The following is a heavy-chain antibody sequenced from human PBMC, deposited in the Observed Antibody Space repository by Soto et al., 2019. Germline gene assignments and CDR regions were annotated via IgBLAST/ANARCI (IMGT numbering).Heavy chain of an antibody. Sequence: PGGSLRLSCAASGFTFSSYAMHWVRQAPGKGLEWVAVISDDGSNKYYADSVKGRFTISRDNSKNTLYLQMNSLRAEDTAVYYCARRMGAITYYFDYWGQGTLVTVSS. V-gene: IGHV3-30-3*01. CDR1: GFTFSSYA. CDR3: ARRMGAITYYFDY. D-gene: IGHD1-26*01. J-gene: IGHJ4*02. CDR2: ISDDGSNK.